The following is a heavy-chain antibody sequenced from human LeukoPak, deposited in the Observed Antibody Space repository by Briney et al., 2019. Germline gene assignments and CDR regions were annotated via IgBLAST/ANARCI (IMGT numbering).Heavy chain of an antibody. V-gene: IGHV3-9*01. CDR2: ISWNSGSI. D-gene: IGHD3-3*01. J-gene: IGHJ3*02. CDR3: AKGGLEWLFYAFDI. CDR1: GFTFDDYA. Sequence: PGRSLRLSCAASGFTFDDYAMHWVRQAPGKGLEWVSGISWNSGSIGYADSVKGRFTISRDNAKNSLYLQTNSLRAEDTALYYCAKGGLEWLFYAFDIWGQGTMVTVSS.